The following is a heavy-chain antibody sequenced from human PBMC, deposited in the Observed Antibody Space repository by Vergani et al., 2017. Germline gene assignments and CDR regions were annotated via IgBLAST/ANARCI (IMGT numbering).Heavy chain of an antibody. CDR3: ARDWVNSVEYYMDV. Sequence: QVQLQESGPGLVKPSETLSLTCAVSGYSISSGYYWGWIRQPPGKGLEWIGSIYHSGSTYYNPSLKSRVTISVDTSKNQFSLKLSSVTAADTAVYYCARDWVNSVEYYMDVWGKGTTVTVSS. CDR2: IYHSGST. D-gene: IGHD5-24*01. J-gene: IGHJ6*03. V-gene: IGHV4-38-2*02. CDR1: GYSISSGYY.